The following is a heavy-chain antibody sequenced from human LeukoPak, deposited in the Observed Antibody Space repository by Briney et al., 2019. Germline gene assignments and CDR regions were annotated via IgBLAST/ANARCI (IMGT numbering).Heavy chain of an antibody. D-gene: IGHD5-12*01. Sequence: GGSLRLSCAASGFTFSSYWMSWLRQAPGKGLEWVANIKQDGSEKYYVDSVKGRFTISRDNAKNSLYLQMNSLRAEDTAVYYCARDSGYDLGIYYYYYYYMDVWGKGTTVTVSS. CDR2: IKQDGSEK. CDR1: GFTFSSYW. J-gene: IGHJ6*03. V-gene: IGHV3-7*01. CDR3: ARDSGYDLGIYYYYYYYMDV.